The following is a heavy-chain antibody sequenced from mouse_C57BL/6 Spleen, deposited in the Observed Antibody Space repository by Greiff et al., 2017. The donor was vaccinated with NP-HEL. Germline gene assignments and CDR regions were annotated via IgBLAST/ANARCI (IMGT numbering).Heavy chain of an antibody. CDR2: ISDDGSYT. Sequence: EVMLVESGGGLVKPGGSLKLSCAASGFTFSSYAMSWVRQTPEKSLEWVATISDDGSYTYYPKNVKGRCTIARDNAKNNLYLQMSHLTSEDTAMYYCARDEDYGRGGFAYWGQGTLVTVSA. CDR1: GFTFSSYA. V-gene: IGHV5-4*01. CDR3: ARDEDYGRGGFAY. J-gene: IGHJ3*01. D-gene: IGHD1-1*02.